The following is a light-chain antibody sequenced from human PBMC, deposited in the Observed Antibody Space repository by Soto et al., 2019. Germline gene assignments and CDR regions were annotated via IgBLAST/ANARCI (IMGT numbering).Light chain of an antibody. V-gene: IGKV1-16*01. Sequence: DIQMTQSPSSLSASVGDRLTITCRASQGIGNNLAWFQQKPGIAPKSLIYGTSTLQSGVPSRFSGSGSGTDFTLTISSLQPEDFATYYCQQYYDNPLTFGQGTKVEIK. J-gene: IGKJ1*01. CDR3: QQYYDNPLT. CDR2: GTS. CDR1: QGIGNN.